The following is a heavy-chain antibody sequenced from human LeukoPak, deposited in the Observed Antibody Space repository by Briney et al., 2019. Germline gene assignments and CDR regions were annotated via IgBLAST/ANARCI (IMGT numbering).Heavy chain of an antibody. Sequence: PGGSLRLSCAASGFTFSSYAMHWVRQSLGKGLEWVAVMSYDGFNKYYADSVKGRFTISRDNSKNTLYLQMNSLRAEDTAAYYCAKTKGYSYGYYFDYWGQGTLVTVSS. V-gene: IGHV3-30*18. D-gene: IGHD5-18*01. J-gene: IGHJ4*02. CDR3: AKTKGYSYGYYFDY. CDR2: MSYDGFNK. CDR1: GFTFSSYA.